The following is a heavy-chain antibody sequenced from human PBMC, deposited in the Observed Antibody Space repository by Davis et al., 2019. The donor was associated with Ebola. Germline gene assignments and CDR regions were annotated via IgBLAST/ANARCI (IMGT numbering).Heavy chain of an antibody. V-gene: IGHV1-69*13. Sequence: SVKVSCKASGGTFSSYAISWLRQAPGQGLEWMGWINPNSGGTNYAQKFQGRVTITADESTSTAYMELSSLRSEDTAVYYCARSYGMDVWGQGTTVTVSS. CDR1: GGTFSSYA. CDR2: INPNSGGT. J-gene: IGHJ6*02. CDR3: ARSYGMDV.